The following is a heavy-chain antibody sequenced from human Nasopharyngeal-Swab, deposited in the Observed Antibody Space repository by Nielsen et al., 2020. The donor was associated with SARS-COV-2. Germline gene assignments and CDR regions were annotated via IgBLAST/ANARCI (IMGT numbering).Heavy chain of an antibody. Sequence: AETLCLTCTVSGGSISSYDWSWIRQPPGKGLEWIGYIYYSGSTNYNPSLKSRVTISVDTSKNQFSLKLSSVTAEDTAVYYCARAHRGSYFGAFDIWGQGTMVTVSS. V-gene: IGHV4-59*01. D-gene: IGHD1-26*01. CDR2: IYYSGST. CDR1: GGSISSYD. J-gene: IGHJ3*02. CDR3: ARAHRGSYFGAFDI.